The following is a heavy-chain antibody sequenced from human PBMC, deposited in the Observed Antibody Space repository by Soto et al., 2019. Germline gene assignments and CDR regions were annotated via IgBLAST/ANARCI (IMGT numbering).Heavy chain of an antibody. Sequence: ASVKVSCKASGYTFTSSGMSWVRQAPGQGLEWMGWISAHTGSSEYAQRFQGRVTMTTDRSTSTAYMELRSLRSDDTAVYYCARAFFYQGTHSRGYSFDAFDFRGPGTLVTVSS. CDR2: ISAHTGSS. V-gene: IGHV1-18*01. J-gene: IGHJ3*01. CDR1: GYTFTSSG. CDR3: ARAFFYQGTHSRGYSFDAFDF. D-gene: IGHD3-22*01.